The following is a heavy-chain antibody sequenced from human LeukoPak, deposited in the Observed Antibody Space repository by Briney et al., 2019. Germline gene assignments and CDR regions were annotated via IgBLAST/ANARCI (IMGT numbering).Heavy chain of an antibody. CDR1: GGSVSGYY. D-gene: IGHD2-21*02. V-gene: IGHV4-59*08. CDR3: ARHDVVPVIRRGFDF. CDR2: IFYSGTT. J-gene: IGHJ4*02. Sequence: SETLSLTCTVSGGSVSGYYWSWIRQSPGKGLEWIGYIFYSGTTLYSPSLKSRVTMSVDTSENQFSLKLSSVTAADTAVDYCARHDVVPVIRRGFDFWGQGTLVTVSS.